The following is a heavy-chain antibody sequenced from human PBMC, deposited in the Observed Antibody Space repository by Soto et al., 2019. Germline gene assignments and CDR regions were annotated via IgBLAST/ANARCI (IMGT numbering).Heavy chain of an antibody. V-gene: IGHV5-51*01. CDR2: IYPGDSDT. CDR1: GYSFTSYW. D-gene: IGHD4-17*01. CDR3: ARQNDYGDSLYNWFDP. Sequence: GESLKISCKGSGYSFTSYWIGWVRQMPGKGLEWMGIIYPGDSDTRYSPSFQGQVTISADKSISTAYLQWSSLKASDTAMYYCARQNDYGDSLYNWFDPWGQGTLVTVSS. J-gene: IGHJ5*02.